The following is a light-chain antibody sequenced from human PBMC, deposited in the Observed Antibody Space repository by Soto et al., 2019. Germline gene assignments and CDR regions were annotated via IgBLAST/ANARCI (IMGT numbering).Light chain of an antibody. CDR3: HHYGTSPWT. J-gene: IGKJ1*01. Sequence: DIQMTQSPSTLSASVGDRVTITCRASQTISSWLAWYQQKPGKPPKLPIYKASTLKSGVPSRFSGSGSGTEFTLTISRLEPEDFAVYYCHHYGTSPWTFGQGTKVDIK. V-gene: IGKV1-5*03. CDR1: QTISSW. CDR2: KAS.